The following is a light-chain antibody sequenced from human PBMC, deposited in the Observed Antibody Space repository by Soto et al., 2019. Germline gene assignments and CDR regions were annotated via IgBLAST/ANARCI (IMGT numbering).Light chain of an antibody. Sequence: DIQMTQSPSTLSASVGDRVTITCRASQSISSWLAWYQQKPGKAPKLLIYDASSLESGVPSRFSGSGSGTEITLTIGSLQSEDFAVYYCQQYKNWPPITFGQGTRLEIK. CDR3: QQYKNWPPIT. CDR1: QSISSW. J-gene: IGKJ5*01. CDR2: DAS. V-gene: IGKV1-5*01.